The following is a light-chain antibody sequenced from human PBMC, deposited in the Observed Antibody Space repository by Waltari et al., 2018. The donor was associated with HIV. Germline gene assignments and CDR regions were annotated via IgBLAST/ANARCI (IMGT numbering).Light chain of an antibody. Sequence: QLVLTQSPSASASLGASVKLTCTLSSGHSRYAIPWHQQQPEKGPRFLMRLNGDGRNITGDGIPDRFSGSSSGTKRYLTIYSLQADDEADYYCQTWGTGFLVFGGGTKLTVL. V-gene: IGLV4-69*01. J-gene: IGLJ2*01. CDR3: QTWGTGFLV. CDR2: LNGDGRN. CDR1: SGHSRYA.